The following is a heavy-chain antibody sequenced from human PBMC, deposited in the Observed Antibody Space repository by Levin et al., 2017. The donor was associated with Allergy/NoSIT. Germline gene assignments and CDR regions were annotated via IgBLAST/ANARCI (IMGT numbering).Heavy chain of an antibody. CDR1: GGSFSGYY. J-gene: IGHJ5*02. CDR2: INHSGST. D-gene: IGHD4-17*01. V-gene: IGHV4-34*01. Sequence: GSLRLSCAVYGGSFSGYYWSWIRQPPGKGLEWIGEINHSGSTNYNPSLKSRVTISVDTSKNQFSLKLSSVTAADTAVYYCASKRGGYGDYRGRRSWFDPWGQGTLVTVSS. CDR3: ASKRGGYGDYRGRRSWFDP.